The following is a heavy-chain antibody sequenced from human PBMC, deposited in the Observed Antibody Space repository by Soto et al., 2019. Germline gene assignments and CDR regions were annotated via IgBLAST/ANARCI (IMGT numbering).Heavy chain of an antibody. CDR1: GYTFATST. Sequence: GASVKVSCKASGYTFATSTISWLRQAPGQGPEWMGWIKAYSGNTNYAQKLQGRLTMTTDTSTSTAYMELRSLTTDDTAIYYCAIADYGDDDYWGQGTLVTVSS. D-gene: IGHD4-17*01. CDR2: IKAYSGNT. V-gene: IGHV1-18*01. J-gene: IGHJ4*02. CDR3: AIADYGDDDY.